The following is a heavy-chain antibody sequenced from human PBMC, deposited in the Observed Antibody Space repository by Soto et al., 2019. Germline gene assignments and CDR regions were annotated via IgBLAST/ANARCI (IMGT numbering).Heavy chain of an antibody. Sequence: SETLSLTCAVSGGSISSGGYSWSWIRQPPGKGLEWIGYMYHSGSTYYNPSLKSRVTISIDRSKNQFSLKLSSVTAADTAVYFFARFRGDIELLAYWARG. CDR1: GGSISSGGYS. D-gene: IGHD2-8*01. CDR2: MYHSGST. CDR3: ARFRGDIELLAY. V-gene: IGHV4-30-2*01. J-gene: IGHJ4*01.